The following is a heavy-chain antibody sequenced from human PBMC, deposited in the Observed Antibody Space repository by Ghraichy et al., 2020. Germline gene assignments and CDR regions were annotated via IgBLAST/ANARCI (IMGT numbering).Heavy chain of an antibody. V-gene: IGHV1-46*01. CDR1: GYTFTSYY. CDR2: INPSGGST. CDR3: ARLYSNSENYLDY. Sequence: ASVKVSCKTSGYTFTSYYMHWVRQAPGQGLEWMGIINPSGGSTSYAQKFQDRVTLTRDTSTSTVYMELSSLRSEDTAMYYCARLYSNSENYLDYWGQEPWSPSPQ. D-gene: IGHD4-11*01. J-gene: IGHJ4*01.